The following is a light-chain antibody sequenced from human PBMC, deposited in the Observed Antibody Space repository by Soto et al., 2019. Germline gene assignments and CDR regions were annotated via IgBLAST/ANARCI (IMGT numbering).Light chain of an antibody. J-gene: IGKJ5*01. CDR1: QSVISTF. V-gene: IGKV3D-20*02. Sequence: EIVLTQSPGTLSLSPGERATLSCRASQSVISTFLAWYQQKPGQAPSLLIYGASTRATGTPARFSGSGSGTDFTLTISSLEPEDFAVYYCQQRSNWVTFGQGTRLEI. CDR3: QQRSNWVT. CDR2: GAS.